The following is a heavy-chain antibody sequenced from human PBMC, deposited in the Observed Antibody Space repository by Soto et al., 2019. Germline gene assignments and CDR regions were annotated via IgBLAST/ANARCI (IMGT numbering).Heavy chain of an antibody. CDR1: GFSLSTSGVG. V-gene: IGHV2-5*02. J-gene: IGHJ4*02. CDR2: IYWDDDK. CDR3: AHAGYRISTSFYAQGYSRYGLGY. Sequence: QITLKESGPTLVKPTQTLTLTCTFSGFSLSTSGVGVGWIRQPPGKALEWLALIYWDDDKRYSPSLNSRLTITKDNSNNQALLTMPSVDPVDTATYYCAHAGYRISTSFYAQGYSRYGLGYWGQGTLVTVFS. D-gene: IGHD2-2*01.